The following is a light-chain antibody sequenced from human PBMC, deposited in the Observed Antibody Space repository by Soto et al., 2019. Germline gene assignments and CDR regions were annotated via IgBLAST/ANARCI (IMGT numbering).Light chain of an antibody. CDR3: QQHGSGPWT. J-gene: IGKJ1*01. V-gene: IGKV3-20*01. Sequence: EIVLTQSPDTLSLSPGERATLSCRASQSVSGSNLAWYQHKPGQGPRLLIYIASRRATGIPDMFSCSGYGTEFTLTISILEPEDVAVYYCQQHGSGPWTFGQGTKVEIK. CDR2: IAS. CDR1: QSVSGSN.